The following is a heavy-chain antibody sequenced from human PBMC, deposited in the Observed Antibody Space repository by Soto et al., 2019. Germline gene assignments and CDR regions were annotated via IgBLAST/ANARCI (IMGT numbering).Heavy chain of an antibody. CDR2: ISWNSGST. J-gene: IGHJ4*02. CDR3: ARDTDSDPWNDPFDY. V-gene: IGHV3-9*01. Sequence: DVQLVESGGGLVQPGRSLRLSCAASGFIFDDFAMHWVRQAPGKGLEWVSGISWNSGSTDYAASVKGRFIISRDNARNSLYLQMNSLRPEDTALYYCARDTDSDPWNDPFDYWGQGALVIVS. D-gene: IGHD1-1*01. CDR1: GFIFDDFA.